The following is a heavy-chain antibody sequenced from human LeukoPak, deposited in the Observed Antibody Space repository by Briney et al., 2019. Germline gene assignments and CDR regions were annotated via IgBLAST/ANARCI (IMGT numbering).Heavy chain of an antibody. V-gene: IGHV4-38-2*02. Sequence: PSETLSLTCAVSGYSISSGYYWGWIRQPPGKGLEWIGSIYHSGSTYYNPSLKSRVTISVDTSKNQFSLKLSSVTAADTAVYYCAREAYYYDSGGPCFDYWGQGTLVTVSS. CDR2: IYHSGST. D-gene: IGHD3-10*01. J-gene: IGHJ4*02. CDR3: AREAYYYDSGGPCFDY. CDR1: GYSISSGYY.